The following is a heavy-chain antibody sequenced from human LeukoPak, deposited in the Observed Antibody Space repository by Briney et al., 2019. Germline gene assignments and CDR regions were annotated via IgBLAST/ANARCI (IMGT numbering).Heavy chain of an antibody. CDR2: ISAYNGNT. J-gene: IGHJ4*02. Sequence: ASVKVSCKASGYTFTSYGISWVRQAPGQGLDWMGWISAYNGNTNYAQKLQGRVTMTTDTYTSTAYMELRSLRSDDTAVYYCARDELAHFRLGRSVSAGYWGQGTLVTVSS. V-gene: IGHV1-18*04. D-gene: IGHD1-1*01. CDR3: ARDELAHFRLGRSVSAGY. CDR1: GYTFTSYG.